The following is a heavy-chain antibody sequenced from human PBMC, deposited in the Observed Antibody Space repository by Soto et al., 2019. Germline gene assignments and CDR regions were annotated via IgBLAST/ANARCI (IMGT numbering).Heavy chain of an antibody. Sequence: GGSLRLSCAASGFTFSSYSMNWVRQAPGKGLEWVSPISSSSSYIYYADSVKGRFTISRDNAKNSLYLQMNSLRAEDTAVYYCARDYYGSGSYYTGGWFDPWGQGTLVTVSS. CDR3: ARDYYGSGSYYTGGWFDP. CDR2: ISSSSSYI. CDR1: GFTFSSYS. V-gene: IGHV3-21*01. D-gene: IGHD3-10*01. J-gene: IGHJ5*02.